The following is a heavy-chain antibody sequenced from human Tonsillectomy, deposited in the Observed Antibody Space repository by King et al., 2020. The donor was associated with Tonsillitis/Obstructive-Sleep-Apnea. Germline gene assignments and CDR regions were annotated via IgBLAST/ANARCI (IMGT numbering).Heavy chain of an antibody. D-gene: IGHD2-2*01. CDR3: ARGWGTSFSDY. V-gene: IGHV3-11*05. CDR1: GFTFSDYY. Sequence: VQLVESGGGLVKPGGSLRLSCAASGFTFSDYYMSWIRQAPGKGLEGVSYISRCSGYKNYADSVKGRFTNSRENAKNSLYLQMNSLRAEDTAVYYCARGWGTSFSDYWGQGTLVTVSS. J-gene: IGHJ4*02. CDR2: ISRCSGYK.